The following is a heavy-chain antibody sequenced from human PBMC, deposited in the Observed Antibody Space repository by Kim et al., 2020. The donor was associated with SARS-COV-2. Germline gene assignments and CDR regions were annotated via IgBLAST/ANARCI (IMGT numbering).Heavy chain of an antibody. CDR1: GFTFSSYG. CDR3: ARLSIAVAGPVYYYGMDV. CDR2: IWYDGSNK. D-gene: IGHD6-19*01. J-gene: IGHJ6*02. V-gene: IGHV3-33*01. Sequence: GGSLRLSCAASGFTFSSYGMHWVRQAPGKGLEWVAVIWYDGSNKYYADSVKGRFTISRDNSKNTLYLQMNSLRAEDTAVYYCARLSIAVAGPVYYYGMDVWGQGTTVTVS.